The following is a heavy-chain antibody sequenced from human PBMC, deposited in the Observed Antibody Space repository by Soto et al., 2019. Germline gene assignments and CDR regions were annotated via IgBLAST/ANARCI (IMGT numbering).Heavy chain of an antibody. V-gene: IGHV3-15*01. CDR1: GFTFSNAW. CDR2: IKSKTDGGTT. J-gene: IGHJ4*02. CDR3: TTYTELRYFDWLTQSRDY. D-gene: IGHD3-9*01. Sequence: EVQLVESGGGLVKPGGSLRLSCAASGFTFSNAWMSWVRQAPGKGLEWVGRIKSKTDGGTTDYAAPVKGRFTISRDDSKNTLYLQMNSLKTGDTAVYYCTTYTELRYFDWLTQSRDYWGQGTLVTVSS.